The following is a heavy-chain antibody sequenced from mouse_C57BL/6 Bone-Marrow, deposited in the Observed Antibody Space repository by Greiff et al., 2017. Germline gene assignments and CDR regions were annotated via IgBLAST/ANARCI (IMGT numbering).Heavy chain of an antibody. D-gene: IGHD2-2*01. V-gene: IGHV1-18*01. CDR1: GYTFTDYN. CDR2: INPNNGGT. J-gene: IGHJ3*01. Sequence: EVKLQESGPELVKPGASVKIPCKASGYTFTDYNMDWVKQSHGTSLEWIGDINPNNGGTIYNQKFQGKATLTVGNTSSTAYMKRRRLTSEDTDDYDCAKSLYGSPWFAYGGRGTLVTVSA. CDR3: AKSLYGSPWFAY.